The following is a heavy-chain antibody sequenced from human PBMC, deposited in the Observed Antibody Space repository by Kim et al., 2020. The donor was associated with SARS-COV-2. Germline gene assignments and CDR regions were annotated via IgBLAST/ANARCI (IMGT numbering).Heavy chain of an antibody. Sequence: GGSLRLSCAASGFTFSDHYMDWVRQAPGKGLEWVGRIRNKVKSYTTEYAASVKGRFTFSRDDSKNSLHLQMNSLKTEDTAVYYCARGRYGSWITDFDYWDPGTLVTVSS. CDR3: ARGRYGSWITDFDY. CDR2: IRNKVKSYTT. CDR1: GFTFSDHY. J-gene: IGHJ4*02. V-gene: IGHV3-72*01. D-gene: IGHD3-10*01.